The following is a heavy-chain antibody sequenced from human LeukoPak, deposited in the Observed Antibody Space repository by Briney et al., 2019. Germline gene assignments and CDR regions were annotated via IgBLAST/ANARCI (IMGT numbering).Heavy chain of an antibody. CDR2: IKQDESKK. D-gene: IGHD2-2*01. CDR3: AREDIVVVPAALEDYYYYYMDV. CDR1: GFTFSSYW. J-gene: IGHJ6*03. V-gene: IGHV3-7*01. Sequence: PGGSLRLSCAASGFTFSSYWMSWVRQAPGKGLEWVANIKQDESKKYYVDSVKGRFTISRDNAKNSLYLQMNSLRAEDTAVYYCAREDIVVVPAALEDYYYYYMDVWGKGTTVTVSS.